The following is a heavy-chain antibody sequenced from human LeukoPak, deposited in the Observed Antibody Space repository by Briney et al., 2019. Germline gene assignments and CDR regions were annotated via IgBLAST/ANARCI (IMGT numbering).Heavy chain of an antibody. CDR1: GGSISSGGYY. J-gene: IGHJ3*02. D-gene: IGHD5-24*01. V-gene: IGHV4-30-2*01. Sequence: SQTLSLTCTVSGGSISSGGYYWSWIRQPPGKGLEWIGYIYHSGSTYYNPSLKSRVTISVDRSKNQFSLKLSSVTAADTAVYYCARDRARAPRDGYNYVWAFDIWGQGTMVTVSS. CDR3: ARDRARAPRDGYNYVWAFDI. CDR2: IYHSGST.